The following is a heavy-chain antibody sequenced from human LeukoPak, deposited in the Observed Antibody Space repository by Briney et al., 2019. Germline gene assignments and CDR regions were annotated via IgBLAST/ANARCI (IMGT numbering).Heavy chain of an antibody. CDR2: ISSSGSTI. Sequence: PGGSLRLSCAASGFTFSSYEMNWVRQAPGKGLEWVSYISSSGSTIYYADSVKGRFTISRDSAKNSLYLQMNSLRAEDTAVYYCARAEQLWLLGGWGQGTLVTVSS. D-gene: IGHD5-18*01. V-gene: IGHV3-48*03. CDR1: GFTFSSYE. J-gene: IGHJ4*02. CDR3: ARAEQLWLLGG.